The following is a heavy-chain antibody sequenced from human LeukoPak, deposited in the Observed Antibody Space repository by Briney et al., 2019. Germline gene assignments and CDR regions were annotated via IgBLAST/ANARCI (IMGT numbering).Heavy chain of an antibody. CDR2: INKDGGAT. D-gene: IGHD1-1*01. CDR1: GFTFSNYW. CDR3: VRLLDLDF. J-gene: IGHJ4*02. V-gene: IGHV3-74*01. Sequence: GGSLGLSCAASGFTFSNYWMHWVRQAPGKGLVWVSRINKDGGATDYADSVKGRFTISRDNAKNTLYLQMNSLRVEGTAVYYCVRLLDLDFWGQGTLVTVSS.